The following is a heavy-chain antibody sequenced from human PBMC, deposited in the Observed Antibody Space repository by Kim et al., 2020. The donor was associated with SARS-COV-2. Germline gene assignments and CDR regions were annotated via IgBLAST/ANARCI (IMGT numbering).Heavy chain of an antibody. Sequence: ASVKVSCKASGYTFTSYGIHWVRQAPGQRPEWMGWINAGNGNTNYSPKLQGRITFSRDTSATTVYMELSSLRSEDTAVYYCARDRGADTMWGEYYHYGMDVWGQGTAVTVSS. CDR1: GYTFTSYG. V-gene: IGHV1-3*01. D-gene: IGHD3-16*01. CDR3: ARDRGADTMWGEYYHYGMDV. CDR2: INAGNGNT. J-gene: IGHJ6*02.